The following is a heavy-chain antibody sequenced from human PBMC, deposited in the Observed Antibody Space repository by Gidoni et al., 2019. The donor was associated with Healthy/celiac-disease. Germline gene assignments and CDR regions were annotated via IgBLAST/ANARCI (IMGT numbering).Heavy chain of an antibody. J-gene: IGHJ4*02. V-gene: IGHV3-30*02. Sequence: VPLLVSGGGVVQPFGSPCLPCARSRPPFSSYGMHWVRQAPGTGLEWVAFIRYDGSNKYYADSVKGRFTISRDNSKNTLYLQMNSLRAEDTAVYYCAKDRAGATILDYWGQGTLVTVSS. CDR1: RPPFSSYG. D-gene: IGHD1-26*01. CDR2: IRYDGSNK. CDR3: AKDRAGATILDY.